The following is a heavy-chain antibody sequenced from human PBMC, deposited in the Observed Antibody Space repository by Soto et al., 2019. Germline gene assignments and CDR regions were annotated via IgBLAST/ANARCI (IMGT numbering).Heavy chain of an antibody. J-gene: IGHJ6*02. CDR3: ARVRHLRLYFYYGMDV. Sequence: PSETLSLTCAVNGGSGGSFSGYYWSWIRQPPGKGLEWIGEINHSGSTNYNPSLKSRVTISVDTSKNQFSLKLSSVTAADTAVYYCARVRHLRLYFYYGMDVWGQGTTVTVSS. CDR1: GGSGGSFSGYY. D-gene: IGHD4-17*01. V-gene: IGHV4-34*01. CDR2: INHSGST.